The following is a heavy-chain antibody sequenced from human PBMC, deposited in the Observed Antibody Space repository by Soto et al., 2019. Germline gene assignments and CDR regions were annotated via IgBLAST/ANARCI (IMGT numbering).Heavy chain of an antibody. CDR3: ARLAVRYDFWTSDYYYYYGMDV. D-gene: IGHD3-3*01. V-gene: IGHV4-59*01. J-gene: IGHJ6*02. CDR1: GGSISSYD. CDR2: IYYSGST. Sequence: XASLSLAYTVCGGSISSYDWSWIRQPPGKGLEWIGYIYYSGSTNYNPSLKSRVTISVDTSKNQFSLKLSSVTAADTAVYYCARLAVRYDFWTSDYYYYYGMDVWGQRTTVTVSS.